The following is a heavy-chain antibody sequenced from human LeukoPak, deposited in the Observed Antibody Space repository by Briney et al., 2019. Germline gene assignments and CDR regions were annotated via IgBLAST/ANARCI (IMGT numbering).Heavy chain of an antibody. CDR3: ARAAHSSGWYAHFDY. Sequence: PGGSLRLSCAASGFTFSSYWMHWVRHAPGKGLVWVSRINTDGGVTTYADSVKGRFTISRDNAKNTLYLQMNSLRAEDTAVYYCARAAHSSGWYAHFDYWGQGTLVTVSS. V-gene: IGHV3-74*01. J-gene: IGHJ4*02. CDR2: INTDGGVT. CDR1: GFTFSSYW. D-gene: IGHD6-19*01.